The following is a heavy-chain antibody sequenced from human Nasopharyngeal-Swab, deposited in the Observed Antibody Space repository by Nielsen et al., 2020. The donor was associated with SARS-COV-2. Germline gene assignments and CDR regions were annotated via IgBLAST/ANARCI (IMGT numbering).Heavy chain of an antibody. CDR1: GDSIAYSTFY. CDR3: VRSSSWYYFDY. Sequence: GSLRLSCTVSGDSIAYSTFYWGWLRQPPGKGLEGIGNIYYNGNTYQNPSLKSRLTISVDKSKNQFSLQLSSVTAADTAVYYCVRSSSWYYFDYWAQGTQVTVSS. V-gene: IGHV4-39*01. D-gene: IGHD6-13*01. CDR2: IYYNGNT. J-gene: IGHJ4*02.